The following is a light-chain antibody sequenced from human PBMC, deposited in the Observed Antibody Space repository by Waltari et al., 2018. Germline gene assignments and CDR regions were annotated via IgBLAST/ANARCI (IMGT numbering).Light chain of an antibody. V-gene: IGKV2-40*01. CDR3: VQAVAFPLT. J-gene: IGKJ4*01. Sequence: DIVMTQTPLSLPFTPGGPATISCRSSQSLLHSNGNTYLHWYLQKPGQSPQLLIYGGSNRASGVPERFSGSGSGTDFTLKISKVEAEDVGVYYCVQAVAFPLTFGGGTKVEIK. CDR2: GGS. CDR1: QSLLHSNGNTY.